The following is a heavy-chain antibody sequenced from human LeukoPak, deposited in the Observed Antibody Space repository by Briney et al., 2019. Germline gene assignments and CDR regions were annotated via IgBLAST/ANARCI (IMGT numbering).Heavy chain of an antibody. D-gene: IGHD6-13*01. CDR2: IRFNGN. CDR1: GFTFSNYA. CDR3: ARESWDSDF. Sequence: PGGSLRLSRAASGFTFSNYAIHWVRQAPGKGLEWVASIRFNGNFYADYVKGRFTISRDNSKSTVSLQMDTLRTEDTALYYCARESWDSDFWGQGTLVTVSS. V-gene: IGHV3-30*02. J-gene: IGHJ4*02.